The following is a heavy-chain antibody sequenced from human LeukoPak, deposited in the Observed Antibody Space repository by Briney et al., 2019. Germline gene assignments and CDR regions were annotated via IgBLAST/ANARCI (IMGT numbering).Heavy chain of an antibody. CDR2: ILYDGSST. Sequence: GGSLRLSCVASGFTFSGYGMHWVRQAPGKGLEWVSFILYDGSSTSYAESVKGRFTISRDNLKSTLSLQVNSLRPDDTAVYYCAREGIVGTIDYWGQGTLVTVSS. D-gene: IGHD1-26*01. CDR1: GFTFSGYG. CDR3: AREGIVGTIDY. V-gene: IGHV3-30*03. J-gene: IGHJ4*02.